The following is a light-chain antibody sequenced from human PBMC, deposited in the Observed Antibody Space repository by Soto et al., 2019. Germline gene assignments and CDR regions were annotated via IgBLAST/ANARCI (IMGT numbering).Light chain of an antibody. CDR3: QQSYSTPLT. V-gene: IGKV1-5*01. J-gene: IGKJ4*01. CDR1: QSISSW. CDR2: DAS. Sequence: DIQMTQSPSPLSASVVDRDTITFRASQSISSWLAWYQQKPGKAPKILIYDASSLESGVPSRFRGSGSGTDCTLTISSLQPEDFATYYCQQSYSTPLTFGGGTKVDIK.